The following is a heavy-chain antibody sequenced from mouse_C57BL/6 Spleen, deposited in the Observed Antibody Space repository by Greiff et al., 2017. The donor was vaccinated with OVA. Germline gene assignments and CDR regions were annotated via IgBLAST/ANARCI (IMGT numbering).Heavy chain of an antibody. Sequence: EVQLQQSGPELVKPGASVKIPCKASGYTFTDYNMDWVKQSPGKSLEWIGDINPNNGGTIYNQKFKGKATLTVDKSSSTAYMELRSLTSEDTAVYYCARTRLCYDGYWYFDVWGTGTTVTVSS. CDR1: GYTFTDYN. D-gene: IGHD2-3*01. CDR2: INPNNGGT. J-gene: IGHJ1*03. V-gene: IGHV1-18*01. CDR3: ARTRLCYDGYWYFDV.